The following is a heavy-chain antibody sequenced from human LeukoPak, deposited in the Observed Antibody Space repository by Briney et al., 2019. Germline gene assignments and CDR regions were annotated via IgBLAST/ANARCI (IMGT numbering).Heavy chain of an antibody. CDR1: GFTFGDYA. CDR3: TTVYDTSAYYHSGVDF. V-gene: IGHV3-49*04. D-gene: IGHD3-22*01. Sequence: TGGSLRLSCTASGFTFGDYAMSWVRQAPGRGLEWVAFIRSKAYRGTTEYAASVKGRFTVSRDDSKSIAYLQTNSLKTEDTAVYYCTTVYDTSAYYHSGVDFWGQGTLVTVSS. CDR2: IRSKAYRGTT. J-gene: IGHJ4*02.